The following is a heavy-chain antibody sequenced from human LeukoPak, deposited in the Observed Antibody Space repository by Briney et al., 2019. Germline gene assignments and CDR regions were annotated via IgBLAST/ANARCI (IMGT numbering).Heavy chain of an antibody. V-gene: IGHV3-9*01. Sequence: GGSLRLSCAASGFTFDDYAMHWVRQAPGKGLEWVSGISWNSGSIGYADSAKGRFTISRDNAKTSLYLKMNSLRAEDTALYYCAKGLSIAVAGAAIDYWGQGTLVTVSS. CDR2: ISWNSGSI. D-gene: IGHD6-19*01. CDR1: GFTFDDYA. CDR3: AKGLSIAVAGAAIDY. J-gene: IGHJ4*02.